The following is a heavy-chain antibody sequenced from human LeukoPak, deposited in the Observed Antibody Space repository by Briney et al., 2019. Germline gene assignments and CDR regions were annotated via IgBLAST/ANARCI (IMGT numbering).Heavy chain of an antibody. D-gene: IGHD3-3*01. V-gene: IGHV3-21*01. CDR1: GFTFSSYT. Sequence: GGSLRPSCAASGFTFSSYTINWVRQAPGKGLEWVSSISSASTYIYFADSVQGRFTISRDNAKNSLYLQMNSLRAEDTAVYYCASDPWRNADGEYFDYWGQGALVTVSS. J-gene: IGHJ4*02. CDR3: ASDPWRNADGEYFDY. CDR2: ISSASTYI.